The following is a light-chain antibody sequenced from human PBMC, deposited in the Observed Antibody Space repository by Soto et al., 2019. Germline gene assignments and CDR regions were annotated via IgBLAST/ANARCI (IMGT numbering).Light chain of an antibody. CDR3: QQRYNWPLT. Sequence: EIVLTQSPATLSSSPGERATLSCRASQSIDTYLAWYQQKPGQAPRLLIYDASDRATGIPARFSGSGSGTAFTLTISGLDPEDFALYYCQQRYNWPLTFGGGTKVDIE. CDR2: DAS. CDR1: QSIDTY. V-gene: IGKV3-11*01. J-gene: IGKJ4*01.